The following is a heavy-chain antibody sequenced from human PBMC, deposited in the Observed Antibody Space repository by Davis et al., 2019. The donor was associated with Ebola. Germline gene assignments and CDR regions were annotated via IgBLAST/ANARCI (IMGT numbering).Heavy chain of an antibody. CDR1: GFTFSSYS. Sequence: GGSLRLSCAASGFTFSSYSMNWVRQAPGKGLEWVSSISSSSSYIYYADSVKGRFTISRDNAKNSLYLQMNSLRAEDTAVYYCARAYLRITMIVVEYYFDYWGQGTLVTVSS. D-gene: IGHD3-22*01. CDR3: ARAYLRITMIVVEYYFDY. CDR2: ISSSSSYI. J-gene: IGHJ4*02. V-gene: IGHV3-21*01.